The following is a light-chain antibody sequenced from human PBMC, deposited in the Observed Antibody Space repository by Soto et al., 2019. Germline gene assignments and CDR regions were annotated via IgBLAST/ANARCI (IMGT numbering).Light chain of an antibody. CDR3: QEYNGHSSST. V-gene: IGKV1-5*03. J-gene: IGKJ1*01. Sequence: DIQMTQSPSTLSASVGDRVTITCRASQSGNRWLAWYQQKPGRAPKLLIYEASRLESGVPSRFSGSGSGTEFTLTISSLKPDDFATYYCQEYNGHSSSTFGQGTKVDVK. CDR1: QSGNRW. CDR2: EAS.